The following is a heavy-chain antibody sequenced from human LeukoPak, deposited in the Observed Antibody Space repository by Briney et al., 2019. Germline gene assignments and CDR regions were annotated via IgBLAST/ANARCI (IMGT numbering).Heavy chain of an antibody. V-gene: IGHV4-38-2*02. J-gene: IGHJ5*02. CDR1: GYSISSGYY. Sequence: SETLSLTCTVSGYSISSGYYWGWIRQPPGKGLEWIGSIYHSGSTYYNPSLKSRVTISVDTSKNQFSLKLSSVTAADTAVYFCARDAAYITMVRGVNWFDPWGQGTLVTVSS. CDR2: IYHSGST. CDR3: ARDAAYITMVRGVNWFDP. D-gene: IGHD3-10*01.